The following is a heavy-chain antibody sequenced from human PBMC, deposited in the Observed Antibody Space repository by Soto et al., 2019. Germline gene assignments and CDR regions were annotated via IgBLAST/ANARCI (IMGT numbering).Heavy chain of an antibody. CDR2: ISYDGSNK. V-gene: IGHV3-30*18. CDR3: AKVGEKLSRGFDY. D-gene: IGHD3-10*01. Sequence: QVQLVESGGGVVQPGRSLRLSCAASGFTFSSYGMHWVRQAPGKGLEWVAVISYDGSNKYYADSVEGRFTISRDNSKNTLYLQMNSLRAEDTAVYYCAKVGEKLSRGFDYWGQGTLVTVSS. J-gene: IGHJ4*02. CDR1: GFTFSSYG.